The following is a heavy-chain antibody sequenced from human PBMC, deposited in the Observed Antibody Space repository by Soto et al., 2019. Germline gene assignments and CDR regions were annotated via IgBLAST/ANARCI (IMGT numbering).Heavy chain of an antibody. CDR2: ISYDGTNK. D-gene: IGHD6-19*01. CDR1: GFTFSSYG. Sequence: QVQLVESGGGVVQPGRSLRLSCAASGFTFSSYGMHWVHQAPGKGLEWVAMISYDGTNKYYADSVKGRFTISRDNSKNTLYLQMNSLRTEDTAVYSCAKDTGSGGSPFDYWGQGTQVTVSS. CDR3: AKDTGSGGSPFDY. J-gene: IGHJ4*02. V-gene: IGHV3-30*18.